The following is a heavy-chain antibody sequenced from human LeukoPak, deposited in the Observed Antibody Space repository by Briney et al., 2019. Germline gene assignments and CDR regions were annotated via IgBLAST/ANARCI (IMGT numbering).Heavy chain of an antibody. CDR1: GFTFSNAW. CDR2: IKSKTDGGTT. J-gene: IGHJ4*02. Sequence: GGSLRLSCAASGFTFSNAWMSWVRQAPGKGLEWVGRIKSKTDGGTTDYAAPVKGRFTISRDNSKNTLYLQMNSLRAEDTAVYYCASLFGERWLQYDYWGQGTLVTVSS. CDR3: ASLFGERWLQYDY. V-gene: IGHV3-15*01. D-gene: IGHD5-24*01.